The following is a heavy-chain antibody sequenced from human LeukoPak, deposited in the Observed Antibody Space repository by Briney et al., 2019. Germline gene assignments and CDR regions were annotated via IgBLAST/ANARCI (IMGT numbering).Heavy chain of an antibody. V-gene: IGHV3-30*02. CDR2: IRYDGSNK. CDR1: GFTFSSYG. CDR3: AKGVTTVPY. Sequence: GGSLRLSCAASGFTFSSYGMHWVRQAPGKGLEWVAFIRYDGSNKYYADSVKGRFTISRDNSKNTLYLQMNSLRAEDTAVYYCAKGVTTVPYWGQGTLVTVSS. D-gene: IGHD4-17*01. J-gene: IGHJ4*02.